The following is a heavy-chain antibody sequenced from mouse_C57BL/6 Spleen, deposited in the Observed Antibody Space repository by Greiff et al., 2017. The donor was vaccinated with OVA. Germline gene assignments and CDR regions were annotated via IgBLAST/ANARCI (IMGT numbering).Heavy chain of an antibody. CDR3: ARRDNYFDY. J-gene: IGHJ2*01. CDR2: INYDGSST. V-gene: IGHV5-16*01. CDR1: GFTFSDYY. Sequence: EVQLVESEGGLVQPGSSMKLSCTASGFTFSDYYMAWVRQVPEKGLEWVANINYDGSSTYYLDSLKSRFIISRDNAKNILYLQMSSLKSEDTATYYCARRDNYFDYWGQGTTLTVSS.